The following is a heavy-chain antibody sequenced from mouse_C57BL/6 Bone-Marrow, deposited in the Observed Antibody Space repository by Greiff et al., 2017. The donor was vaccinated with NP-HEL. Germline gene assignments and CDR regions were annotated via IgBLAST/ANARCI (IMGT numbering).Heavy chain of an antibody. CDR2: IDPSDSYT. CDR3: ATPPIGLSPFDY. CDR1: GYTFTSYW. V-gene: IGHV1-59*01. J-gene: IGHJ2*01. Sequence: QVQLQQPGAELVRPGTSVKLSCKASGYTFTSYWMHWVKQRPGQGLEWIGVIDPSDSYTNYNQKFKGKATLTVDTSSSTAYMQLSSLTSEASAVYSCATPPIGLSPFDYWGQGTTLTVSS. D-gene: IGHD2-14*01.